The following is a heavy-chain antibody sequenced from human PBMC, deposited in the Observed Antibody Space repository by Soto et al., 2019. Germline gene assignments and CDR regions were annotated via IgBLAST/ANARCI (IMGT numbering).Heavy chain of an antibody. D-gene: IGHD2-15*01. CDR2: ISAYNGNT. CDR1: GYTFSNYG. Sequence: ASVKVSCKASGYTFSNYGISWVRQAPGQGLEWMGWISAYNGNTNFAQKLQGRVTMTTDTSTSTAYMELRSLRSDDTAVYYCARDCSGGSCSVDYWGQGTLVTVSS. V-gene: IGHV1-18*01. J-gene: IGHJ4*02. CDR3: ARDCSGGSCSVDY.